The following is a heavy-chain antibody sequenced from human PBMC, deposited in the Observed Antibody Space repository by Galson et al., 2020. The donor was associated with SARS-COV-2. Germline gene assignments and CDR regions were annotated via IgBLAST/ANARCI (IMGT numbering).Heavy chain of an antibody. V-gene: IGHV3-33*01. D-gene: IGHD3-22*01. J-gene: IGHJ4*02. Sequence: QLGESLKTSCAASGFTFSSYGMHWVRQTPGKGLEWVAGIWYDGSNKYYADSVKGRFTISRDNSKNTLYLQMNSLRAEDTAVYYCARDGSDYYDSSGYFDYWGQGTLVTVSS. CDR2: IWYDGSNK. CDR1: GFTFSSYG. CDR3: ARDGSDYYDSSGYFDY.